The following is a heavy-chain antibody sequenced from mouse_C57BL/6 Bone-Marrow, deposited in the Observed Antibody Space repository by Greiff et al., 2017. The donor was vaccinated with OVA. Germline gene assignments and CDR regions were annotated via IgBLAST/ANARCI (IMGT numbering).Heavy chain of an antibody. V-gene: IGHV14-1*01. CDR2: IDPEDGDT. Sequence: EVQLQQSGAELVRPGASVKLSCTASGFNIKDYYMHWVKQRPEQGLEWIGWIDPEDGDTEYAPKFQGKATMTADTSSNTAYLQLSSLTSEDTAVYYCTTPSGTSYAMDYWGQGTSVTVSS. D-gene: IGHD4-1*01. CDR3: TTPSGTSYAMDY. CDR1: GFNIKDYY. J-gene: IGHJ4*01.